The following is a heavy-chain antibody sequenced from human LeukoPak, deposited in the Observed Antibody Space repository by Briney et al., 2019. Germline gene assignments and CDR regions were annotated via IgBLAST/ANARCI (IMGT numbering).Heavy chain of an antibody. CDR3: ARVYGPNYFDY. V-gene: IGHV3-21*01. J-gene: IGHJ4*02. Sequence: GGSLRLSSAASGFTFSSYSMNWVRQAPGKGLEWVSSISSSSSYIYYADSVKGRFTISRDNAKNSLYLQMNSLRAEDTAVYYCARVYGPNYFDYWGQGTLVTVSS. CDR1: GFTFSSYS. CDR2: ISSSSSYI. D-gene: IGHD2/OR15-2a*01.